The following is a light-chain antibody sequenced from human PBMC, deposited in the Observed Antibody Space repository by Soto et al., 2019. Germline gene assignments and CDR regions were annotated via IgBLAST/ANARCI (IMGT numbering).Light chain of an antibody. CDR2: DDS. CDR1: SSDVGTYKP. V-gene: IGLV2-23*01. Sequence: QSALTQPASVSGSPGQSITISCTGTSSDVGTYKPVSWYQQHPGKAPKVIIYDDSKRPSGVSNRFSGSKSGNTASLTISGRQAEDEADYYCCSFAGSSTWFGGGTKLTVL. J-gene: IGLJ3*02. CDR3: CSFAGSSTW.